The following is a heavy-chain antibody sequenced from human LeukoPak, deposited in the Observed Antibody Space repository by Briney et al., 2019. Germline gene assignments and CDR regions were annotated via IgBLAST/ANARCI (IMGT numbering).Heavy chain of an antibody. CDR1: GYTFTGYY. CDR2: INPNSGGT. V-gene: IGHV1-2*06. D-gene: IGHD3-22*01. Sequence: ASVKVSCKASGYTFTGYYMHWVRQAPGQGLEWMGRINPNSGGTNYAQKFQGRVTMTRDTSISTAYMELSRLRSDDTAVYYCARDRNTYYYYDSSSYSDYWGQGTLVTVSS. CDR3: ARDRNTYYYYDSSSYSDY. J-gene: IGHJ4*02.